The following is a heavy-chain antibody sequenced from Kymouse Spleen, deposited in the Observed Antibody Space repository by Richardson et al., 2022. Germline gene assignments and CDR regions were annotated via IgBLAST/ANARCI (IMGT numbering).Heavy chain of an antibody. D-gene: IGHD3-9*01. CDR1: GFTFSSYG. J-gene: IGHJ6*02. CDR3: ARKRGYDINMDV. Sequence: QVQLVESGGGVVQPGRSLRLSCAASGFTFSSYGMHWVRQAPGKGLEWVAVIWYDGSNKYYADSVKGRFTISRDNSKNTLYLQMNSLRAEDTAVYYCARKRGYDINMDVWGQGTTVTVSS. CDR2: IWYDGSNK. V-gene: IGHV3-33*01.